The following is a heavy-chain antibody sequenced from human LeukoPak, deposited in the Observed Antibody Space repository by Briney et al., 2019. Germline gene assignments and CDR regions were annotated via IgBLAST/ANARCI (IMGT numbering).Heavy chain of an antibody. D-gene: IGHD4/OR15-4a*01. J-gene: IGHJ4*02. CDR1: GFTFDDYG. CDR3: ARELMVASEY. CDR2: ISSSSSYI. Sequence: GGSLRLSCAASGFTFDDYGMSWVRQAPGKGLEWVSSISSSSSYIYYADSVKGRFTISRDNAENSLYLQMNSLRAEDTAVYYCARELMVASEYWGQGTLVTVSS. V-gene: IGHV3-21*01.